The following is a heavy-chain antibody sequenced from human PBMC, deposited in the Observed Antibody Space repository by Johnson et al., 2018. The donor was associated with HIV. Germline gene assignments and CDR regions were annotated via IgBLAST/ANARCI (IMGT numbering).Heavy chain of an antibody. Sequence: EVQLVESGGGLIQPGGSLRLSCAASTFTFDDYGMTWVRQAPGKGLEWVSAINWNGGSPGYADSVRGRFTISRDNAKKSLYLQMNSLRAEDTALYYCARVLIATPPSYSSSWYSSRAFDVWGQGTMVTVSS. J-gene: IGHJ3*01. CDR1: TFTFDDYG. D-gene: IGHD6-13*01. V-gene: IGHV3-20*04. CDR2: INWNGGSP. CDR3: ARVLIATPPSYSSSWYSSRAFDV.